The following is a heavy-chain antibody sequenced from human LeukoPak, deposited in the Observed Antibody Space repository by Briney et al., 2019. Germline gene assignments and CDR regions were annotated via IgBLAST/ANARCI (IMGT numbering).Heavy chain of an antibody. Sequence: ASVKVSCKASGYTFTSYGISWVRQAPGQGLEGRGWISAYNGNTNYAQKLQGRDTMTTDTSTSTAYMELRCLRSDDTAVYYCARDWDDILTGDYWGQGTLVTVSS. CDR1: GYTFTSYG. J-gene: IGHJ4*02. CDR3: ARDWDDILTGDY. CDR2: ISAYNGNT. D-gene: IGHD3-9*01. V-gene: IGHV1-18*01.